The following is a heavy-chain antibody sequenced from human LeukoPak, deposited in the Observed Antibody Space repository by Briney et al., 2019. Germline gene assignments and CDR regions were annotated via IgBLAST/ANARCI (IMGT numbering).Heavy chain of an antibody. CDR3: ARGFLEWSTSMDV. CDR2: IIPIFGTA. V-gene: IGHV1-69*05. J-gene: IGHJ6*03. Sequence: ASVKVSCKASGGTFSSYAISWVRQAPGQGLEWMGGIIPIFGTANYAQKFQGRVTITTDESTSTAYMELSSLRSEDTAVYYCARGFLEWSTSMDVWGKGTTVTVSS. CDR1: GGTFSSYA. D-gene: IGHD3-3*01.